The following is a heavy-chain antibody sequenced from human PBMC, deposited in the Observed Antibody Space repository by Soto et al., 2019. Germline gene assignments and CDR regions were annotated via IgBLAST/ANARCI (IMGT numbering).Heavy chain of an antibody. D-gene: IGHD4-17*01. CDR2: IWFDGSNK. J-gene: IGHJ4*02. V-gene: IGHV3-33*01. Sequence: QVQLVESGGGVVQPGTSLRLSCATSGFTFSNYGMYWVRQAPGKGLEWVAAIWFDGSNKYYADSVKGRFTISKDNSKTTLFLKMNSLRAEDTAVCYWARERGPRLPDYWGQGTLVTVSS. CDR3: ARERGPRLPDY. CDR1: GFTFSNYG.